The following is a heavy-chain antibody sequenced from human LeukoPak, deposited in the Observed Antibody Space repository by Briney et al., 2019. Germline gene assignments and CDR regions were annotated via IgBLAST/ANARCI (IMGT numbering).Heavy chain of an antibody. CDR2: IRYDGSNK. CDR3: AKCDQHYDILTGYYKAEYFQH. J-gene: IGHJ1*01. Sequence: GGSLRLSCAASGFTFSSYGMHWVRQAPGKGLEWVAFIRYDGSNKYYADSVKGRFTISRDNSKNTLYLQMNSLRAEDTAVYYCAKCDQHYDILTGYYKAEYFQHWGQGTLVTVSS. V-gene: IGHV3-30*02. D-gene: IGHD3-9*01. CDR1: GFTFSSYG.